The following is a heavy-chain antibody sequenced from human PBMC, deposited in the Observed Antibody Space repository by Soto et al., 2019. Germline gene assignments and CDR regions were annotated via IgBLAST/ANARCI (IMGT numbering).Heavy chain of an antibody. D-gene: IGHD1-26*01. V-gene: IGHV3-64*04. CDR2: ISSNGGST. CDR3: AGEDREERRDYYYYYYMDV. J-gene: IGHJ6*03. Sequence: GGSLRLSCSASGFTFSSYAMHWVRQAPGKGLEYVSAISSNGGSTYYADSVKGRFTISRDNSKNTLYLQMNSLRAEDTAVYYCAGEDREERRDYYYYYYMDVWGKGTTVTVSS. CDR1: GFTFSSYA.